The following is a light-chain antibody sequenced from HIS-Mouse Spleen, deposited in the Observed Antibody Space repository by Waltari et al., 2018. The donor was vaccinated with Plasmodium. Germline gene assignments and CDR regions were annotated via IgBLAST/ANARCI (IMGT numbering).Light chain of an antibody. CDR3: MQALQTPRYT. CDR2: LGS. V-gene: IGKV2-28*01. CDR1: QSHLHSNGYNY. Sequence: DIVMTQSPLSLPVTPGEPASISCRSSQSHLHSNGYNYVDWYLQKPGQSQQPLNYLGSNRASGVPDRFSGSGSGTDFTLKISRVEAEDVGVYYCMQALQTPRYTFGQGTELEIK. J-gene: IGKJ2*01.